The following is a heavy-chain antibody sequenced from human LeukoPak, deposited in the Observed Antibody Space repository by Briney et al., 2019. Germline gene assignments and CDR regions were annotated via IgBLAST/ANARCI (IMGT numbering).Heavy chain of an antibody. V-gene: IGHV3-15*01. Sequence: GGSLRLSCAASGFTFSNACMSWVRQAPGKGLEWVGHVKTKTDGGTTDYAAPVKSRFTISRDDSKNTLYLQMNSLKTEDTAVYYCTTGTWIQLWLADYWGQGTLVTVSS. CDR3: TTGTWIQLWLADY. CDR1: GFTFSNAC. D-gene: IGHD5-18*01. J-gene: IGHJ4*02. CDR2: VKTKTDGGTT.